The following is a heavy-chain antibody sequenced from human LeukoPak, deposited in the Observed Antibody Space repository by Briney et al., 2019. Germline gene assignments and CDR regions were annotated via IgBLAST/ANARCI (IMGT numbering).Heavy chain of an antibody. CDR1: GFTFSSYA. CDR3: AKDGEVSWFGPESY. D-gene: IGHD3-10*01. Sequence: GGSLRLSCAASGFTFSSYAMHWVRQAPGKGLEWVALISLDGSNKDYAESVKGRFTISRDSSKNTLYLQMNSLRAEDTAVYYCAKDGEVSWFGPESYWGQGTLVAVSS. V-gene: IGHV3-30*18. CDR2: ISLDGSNK. J-gene: IGHJ4*02.